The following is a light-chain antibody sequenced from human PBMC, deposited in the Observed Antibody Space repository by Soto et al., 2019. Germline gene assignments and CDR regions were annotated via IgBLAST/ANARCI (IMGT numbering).Light chain of an antibody. Sequence: EIVLTQFPGTLSLSPGERATLSCRASQSVSSSSLAWYQQKPGQAPRLLIYGASKRATGIPDRFSGSGSGTHFTLTISRLEPEDFAVFYCQHYGTSPSWTFGQATKVETK. CDR1: QSVSSSS. V-gene: IGKV3-20*01. CDR2: GAS. CDR3: QHYGTSPSWT. J-gene: IGKJ1*01.